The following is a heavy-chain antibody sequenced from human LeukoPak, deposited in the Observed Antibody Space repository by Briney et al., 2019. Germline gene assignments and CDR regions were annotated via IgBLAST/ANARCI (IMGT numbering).Heavy chain of an antibody. D-gene: IGHD3-3*01. Sequence: PGGSLRLSCAASGFKFSDHYIDWVRQAPGKGLEWVSVIYSGGSTYYADSVKGRFTISRDNSKNTLYLQMNSLRAEDTAVYYCARERGGLFDYWGQGTLVTVSS. CDR3: ARERGGLFDY. J-gene: IGHJ4*02. CDR1: GFKFSDHY. V-gene: IGHV3-66*01. CDR2: IYSGGST.